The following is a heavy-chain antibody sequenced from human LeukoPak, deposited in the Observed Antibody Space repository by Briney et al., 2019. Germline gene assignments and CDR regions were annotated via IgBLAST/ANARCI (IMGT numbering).Heavy chain of an antibody. Sequence: GGSLRPSCAASGFTFSSYGMHWVRQAPGKGLEWVAVISYDGSNKYYADSVKGRFTTSRDNSKNTLYLQMNSLRAEDTAVYYCAKDRWYISYYFDYWGQGTLVTVSS. CDR1: GFTFSSYG. D-gene: IGHD4-23*01. CDR3: AKDRWYISYYFDY. V-gene: IGHV3-30*18. CDR2: ISYDGSNK. J-gene: IGHJ4*02.